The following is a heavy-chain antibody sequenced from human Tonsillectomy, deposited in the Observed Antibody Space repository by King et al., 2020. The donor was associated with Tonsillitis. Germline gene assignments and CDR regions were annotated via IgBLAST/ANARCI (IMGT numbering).Heavy chain of an antibody. CDR3: AKSDPTGKVDF. CDR2: ISWNTKSI. D-gene: IGHD1-1*01. V-gene: IGHV3-9*01. J-gene: IGHJ4*02. Sequence: VQLVESGGGLVQPGRSLRLSCAASGFTFDDYAMHWVRQAPGKGLEWVSGISWNTKSIDYAVSVKGRFTISRDNAKNSLYLQMNSLRIEDTDLYYCAKSDPTGKVDFWGQGTLVTVSS. CDR1: GFTFDDYA.